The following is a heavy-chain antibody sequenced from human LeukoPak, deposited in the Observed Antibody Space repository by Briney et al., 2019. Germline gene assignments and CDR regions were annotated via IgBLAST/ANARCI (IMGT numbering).Heavy chain of an antibody. CDR1: GYTFTSYD. CDR2: MNPNSGNT. Sequence: GASVKVSYKASGYTFTSYDINWVRQATGQGLEWMGWMNPNSGNTGYAQKFQGRVTMTRNTSISTAYMELSSLRSEDTAVYYCARYCSSTSCHDAFDIWGQGTMVTVSS. V-gene: IGHV1-8*01. CDR3: ARYCSSTSCHDAFDI. D-gene: IGHD2-2*01. J-gene: IGHJ3*02.